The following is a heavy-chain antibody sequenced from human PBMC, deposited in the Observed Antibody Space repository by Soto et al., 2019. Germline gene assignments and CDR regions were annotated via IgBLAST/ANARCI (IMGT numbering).Heavy chain of an antibody. CDR1: GFSLMTYGVG. D-gene: IGHD1-26*01. J-gene: IGHJ4*02. CDR3: AHTVPSGPHWETFKY. V-gene: IGHV2-5*02. Sequence: QITLKESGPTLVKPTQTLTLTCTVSGFSLMTYGVGVGWFRQPPGKALEWLALIYWDDDKRYRPSLKSRLTIXXDXPXTQVVLTMTNMDPVDTATYYCAHTVPSGPHWETFKYWGQGTLVTVS. CDR2: IYWDDDK.